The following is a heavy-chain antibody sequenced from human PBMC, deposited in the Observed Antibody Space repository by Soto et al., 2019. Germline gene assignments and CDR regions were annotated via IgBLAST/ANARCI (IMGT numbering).Heavy chain of an antibody. Sequence: SETLSLTCTVAGGSISSYYWSWIRQPPGKGLEWIGYIYYSGSTNYNPSLKSRVTISVDTSKNQFSLKLSSVTAADTAVYYCARDSRFGELFDYWGQGTLVTVSS. J-gene: IGHJ4*02. V-gene: IGHV4-59*01. D-gene: IGHD3-10*01. CDR2: IYYSGST. CDR1: GGSISSYY. CDR3: ARDSRFGELFDY.